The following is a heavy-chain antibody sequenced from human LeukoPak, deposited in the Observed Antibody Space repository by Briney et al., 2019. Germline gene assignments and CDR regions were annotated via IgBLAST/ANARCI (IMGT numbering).Heavy chain of an antibody. CDR3: ATDRDSTHLNY. V-gene: IGHV3-15*01. Sequence: PGGSLRLSCAASGFTFKNAWMSWLRQAPGKGLEWVGRIKSKVHGGTLEYAAPVKGRFTISRDDSENTLHLQMSSLTTEDTAVYYCATDRDSTHLNYWGQGTLVTVSS. J-gene: IGHJ4*02. D-gene: IGHD5-24*01. CDR1: GFTFKNAW. CDR2: IKSKVHGGTL.